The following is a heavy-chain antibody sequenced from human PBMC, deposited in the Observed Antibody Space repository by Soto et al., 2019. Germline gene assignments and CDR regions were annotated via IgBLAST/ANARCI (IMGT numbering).Heavy chain of an antibody. V-gene: IGHV4-59*01. D-gene: IGHD6-13*01. CDR2: IYYSGST. J-gene: IGHJ4*01. CDR3: ARGKAAAGFYFDY. CDR1: GGSISSYY. Sequence: PSETLSLTCTVSGGSISSYYWSWIRQPPGKGLEWIGYIYYSGSTNYNPSLKSRVTISVDTSKNQFSLKLSSVTAADTAVYYCARGKAAAGFYFDYWGQGTLVTVSS.